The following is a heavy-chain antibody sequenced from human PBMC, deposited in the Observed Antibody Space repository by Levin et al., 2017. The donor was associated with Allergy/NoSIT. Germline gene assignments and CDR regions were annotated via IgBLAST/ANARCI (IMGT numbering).Heavy chain of an antibody. D-gene: IGHD1-7*01. J-gene: IGHJ3*02. CDR3: ARGQYNWNYVSVDDAFDI. V-gene: IGHV3-13*01. CDR2: IGTAGDT. CDR1: GFTFSSYD. Sequence: GGSLRLSCAASGFTFSSYDMHWVRQATGKGLEWVSAIGTAGDTYYPGSVKGRFTISRENAKNSLYLQMNSLRAGDTAVYYCARGQYNWNYVSVDDAFDIWGQGTMVTVSS.